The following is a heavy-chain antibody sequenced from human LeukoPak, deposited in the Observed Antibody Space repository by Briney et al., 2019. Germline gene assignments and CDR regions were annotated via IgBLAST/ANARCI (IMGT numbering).Heavy chain of an antibody. Sequence: PGGSLRLSCAASGFTFSSYGMHWVRQAPGKGLEWVAVIWYDGSNKYYADSVKGRFTISRDNSKNTLYLQMNSLRAEDTALYHCARGYDFWSGFVFDYWGQGTLVTVSS. CDR1: GFTFSSYG. CDR3: ARGYDFWSGFVFDY. D-gene: IGHD3-3*01. CDR2: IWYDGSNK. J-gene: IGHJ4*02. V-gene: IGHV3-33*01.